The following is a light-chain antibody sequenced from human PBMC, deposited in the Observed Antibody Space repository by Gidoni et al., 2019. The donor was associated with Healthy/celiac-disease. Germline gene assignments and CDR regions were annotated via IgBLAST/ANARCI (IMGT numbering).Light chain of an antibody. CDR1: QSVSSN. V-gene: IGKV3-15*01. CDR2: GAS. CDR3: QQYNNWPPYT. J-gene: IGKJ2*01. Sequence: IVMTQSPATLSVSPGERATLSCRASQSVSSNLAWYQQKPGQAPRLLIYGASTSATGIPARFSGSGSGTEFTLTIRSLQSEDFAVYYCQQYNNWPPYTFGQGTKLEIK.